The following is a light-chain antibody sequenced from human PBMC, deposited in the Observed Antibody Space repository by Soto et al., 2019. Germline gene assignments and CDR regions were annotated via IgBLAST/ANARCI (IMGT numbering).Light chain of an antibody. Sequence: EIVLTQSPGTLSLSPGERATLSCRASQSVRSSYLAWYQQKPGQAPRLLIYGASSRATGIPDSFSGSGSGTDFTLTISRLEPEDFAVYYCQQYNSWPPFTFGQGTRLEIK. J-gene: IGKJ5*01. CDR2: GAS. V-gene: IGKV3-20*01. CDR3: QQYNSWPPFT. CDR1: QSVRSSY.